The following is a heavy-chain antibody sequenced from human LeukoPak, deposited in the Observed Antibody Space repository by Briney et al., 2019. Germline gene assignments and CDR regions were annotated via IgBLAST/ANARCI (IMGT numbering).Heavy chain of an antibody. CDR1: GITFSSNG. CDR3: TKEYCSCRCSEDYFDY. Sequence: AGGSLRLSCAASGITFSSNGMHCVRQAPGKGLEWVAVISYDGRTKYYADSVKGRFTIYRDNSKNTLYLQLNSLRAEDTAVYYCTKEYCSCRCSEDYFDYWGAGTLVTVSS. D-gene: IGHD2-2*01. V-gene: IGHV3-30*18. CDR2: ISYDGRTK. J-gene: IGHJ4*02.